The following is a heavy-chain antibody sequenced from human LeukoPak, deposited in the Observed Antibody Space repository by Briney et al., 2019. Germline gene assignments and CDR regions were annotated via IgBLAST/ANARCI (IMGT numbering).Heavy chain of an antibody. CDR3: VRGSITTPGGFDY. Sequence: SQTLSLTCTVSGGSISSGSYYWSWIRQPAGKGREWIGRIYTSGSTNYNPSLKSRVTISVDTSKNQFSLKLSSVTAADTAVYYCVRGSITTPGGFDYWGQGTLVTVSS. V-gene: IGHV4-61*02. D-gene: IGHD3-3*01. CDR1: GGSISSGSYY. J-gene: IGHJ4*02. CDR2: IYTSGST.